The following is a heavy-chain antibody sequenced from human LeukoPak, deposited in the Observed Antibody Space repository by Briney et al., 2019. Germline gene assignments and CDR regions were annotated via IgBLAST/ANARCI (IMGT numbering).Heavy chain of an antibody. V-gene: IGHV1-2*02. Sequence: ASVKVSCKASGYTFTGYYMHWVRQAPGQGLEWMGWINPNSGGTNYAQKFQGRVNMTRDTSISTAYMELSRLRSDDTAVYYCARVGDYYDSSGYYYEFLYNWFDPWGQGTLVTVSS. D-gene: IGHD3-22*01. J-gene: IGHJ5*02. CDR3: ARVGDYYDSSGYYYEFLYNWFDP. CDR2: INPNSGGT. CDR1: GYTFTGYY.